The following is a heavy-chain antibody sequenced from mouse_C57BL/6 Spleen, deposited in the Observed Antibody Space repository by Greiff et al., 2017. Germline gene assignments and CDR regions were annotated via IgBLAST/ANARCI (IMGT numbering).Heavy chain of an antibody. CDR1: GYAFSSSW. J-gene: IGHJ4*01. CDR3: ARECYGSSSYYAMDY. D-gene: IGHD1-1*01. Sequence: QVQLKQSGPELVKPGASVKISCKASGYAFSSSWMNWVKQRPGKGLEWIGRIYPGDGDTNYNGKFKGKATLTADKSSSTAYMQLSSLTSEDSAVYFCARECYGSSSYYAMDYWGQGTPVTVSS. CDR2: IYPGDGDT. V-gene: IGHV1-82*01.